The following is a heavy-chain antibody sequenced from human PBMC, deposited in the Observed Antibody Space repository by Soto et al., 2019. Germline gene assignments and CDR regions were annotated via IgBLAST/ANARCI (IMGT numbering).Heavy chain of an antibody. CDR3: APMGV. Sequence: GGSLTLSCAASGFTFSSYAMSWVRQAPGKGLEWVSAISGSDNTTYYADSVKGRFTISRGNSKNTLYLQMSSLRADDTAVYYCAPMGVWGQGTTVTVSS. V-gene: IGHV3-23*01. CDR1: GFTFSSYA. J-gene: IGHJ6*02. CDR2: ISGSDNTT.